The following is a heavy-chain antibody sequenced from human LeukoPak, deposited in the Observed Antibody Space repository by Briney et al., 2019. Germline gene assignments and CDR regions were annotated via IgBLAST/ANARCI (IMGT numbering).Heavy chain of an antibody. CDR1: GYTFTGYY. Sequence: ASVKVSCKASGYTFTGYYMHWVRQAPGQGLEWMGWINPNSGGTNYAQKFQGWVTVTRDTSISTAYMELSRLRSDDTAVYYCARTTYSSSSFDSWGQGTMVTVSS. CDR3: ARTTYSSSSFDS. D-gene: IGHD6-13*01. CDR2: INPNSGGT. J-gene: IGHJ4*02. V-gene: IGHV1-2*04.